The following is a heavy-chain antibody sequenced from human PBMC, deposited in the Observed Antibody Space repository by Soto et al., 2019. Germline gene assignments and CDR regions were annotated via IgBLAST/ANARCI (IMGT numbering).Heavy chain of an antibody. CDR1: GYTFTSYD. J-gene: IGHJ6*02. Sequence: QVQLVQSGAEVKKPGASVKVSCKASGYTFTSYDINWVRQATGQGLEWMGWMKPNSGTTGYAQKFQGRVTMTRHTSISTVYMERSSLRTEDTAVYYCAIEKTSYGMDVWGQETTVTVSS. CDR3: AIEKTSYGMDV. V-gene: IGHV1-8*01. CDR2: MKPNSGTT.